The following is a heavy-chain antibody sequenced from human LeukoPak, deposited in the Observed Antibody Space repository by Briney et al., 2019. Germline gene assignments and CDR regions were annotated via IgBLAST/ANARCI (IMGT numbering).Heavy chain of an antibody. CDR2: THGSEK. CDR1: GFIDRNYW. D-gene: IGHD3-10*01. CDR3: ARETPYGSLTFDY. Sequence: GGSLRRSCAAAGFIDRNYWRGCVRQARGKGLEWVANTHGSEKYYVDSVKGRFTISRDNAKNSLYLQMNSLRVEDTAVYYCARETPYGSLTFDYWGQGTLVTVSS. V-gene: IGHV3-7*03. J-gene: IGHJ4*02.